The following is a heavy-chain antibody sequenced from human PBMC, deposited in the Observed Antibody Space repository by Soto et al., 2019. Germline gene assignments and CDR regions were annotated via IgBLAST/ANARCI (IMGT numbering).Heavy chain of an antibody. CDR3: AKEGSSGWYYYGMDV. J-gene: IGHJ6*02. V-gene: IGHV3-48*03. CDR1: GFTFSNYD. Sequence: GGSLRLSCAASGFTFSNYDMNWVRQAPGKGLEWVSYISHSGASIDYADSVRGRFTISRDNAKNSLYLQMNSLRAEDTAVYYCAKEGSSGWYYYGMDVWGQGTTVTVSS. CDR2: ISHSGASI. D-gene: IGHD6-19*01.